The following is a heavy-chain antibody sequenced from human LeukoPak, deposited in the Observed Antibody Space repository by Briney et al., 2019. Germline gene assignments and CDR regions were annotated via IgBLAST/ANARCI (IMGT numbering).Heavy chain of an antibody. J-gene: IGHJ4*02. CDR2: ISGSGGST. D-gene: IGHD6-6*01. Sequence: SGGSLRLSCAASGFTFSSYAMSWVRQAPGKGLEWVSAISGSGGSTYYADSVKGRFTISRDNSKNTLYLQMNSLRAEDTAVYYCAEAGYAARHFDYWGQGTLVTVSS. V-gene: IGHV3-23*01. CDR1: GFTFSSYA. CDR3: AEAGYAARHFDY.